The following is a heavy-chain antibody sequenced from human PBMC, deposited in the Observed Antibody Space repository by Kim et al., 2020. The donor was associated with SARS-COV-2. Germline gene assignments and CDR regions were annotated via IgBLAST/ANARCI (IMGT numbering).Heavy chain of an antibody. CDR3: ARDRSDTAAAGFIDF. Sequence: GGSLRLSCAASGFTFINYYMHWVRQAPGKGLEWVAGISYSGGEKHYADSVKGRFTLSRDNSKNTLYLQMNSLRGEDTAVFYCARDRSDTAAAGFIDFWGQGTLVTVSS. D-gene: IGHD6-13*01. CDR1: GFTFINYY. CDR2: ISYSGGEK. V-gene: IGHV3-30-3*01. J-gene: IGHJ4*02.